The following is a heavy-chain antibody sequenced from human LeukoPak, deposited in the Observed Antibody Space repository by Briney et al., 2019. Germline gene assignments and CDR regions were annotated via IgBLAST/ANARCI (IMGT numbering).Heavy chain of an antibody. V-gene: IGHV4-4*07. CDR1: GGSISSYY. Sequence: SETLSLTCTVSGGSISSYYWSWIRQPAGKGLEWIGRIYTSGSTNYNPSLKSRVTIPVDTSKNQFSLKLSSVTAADTAVYYCARGYSSGWHLDYWGQGTLVTVSS. CDR3: ARGYSSGWHLDY. CDR2: IYTSGST. J-gene: IGHJ4*02. D-gene: IGHD6-19*01.